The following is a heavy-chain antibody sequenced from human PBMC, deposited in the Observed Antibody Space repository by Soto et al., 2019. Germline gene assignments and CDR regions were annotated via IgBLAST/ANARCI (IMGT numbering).Heavy chain of an antibody. Sequence: EVQLVESGGGLVKPGESLRLSCAGSGFTFSSFAMNWVRQAPGKGLEWVSYISLRGKYKFYADAVKGRFTTSRDDAENSVYLEMSSLRAEDTAVYYGARDESLTTSGEIIDNDFGMDVWGQGTRVTVSS. J-gene: IGHJ6*02. CDR1: GFTFSSFA. V-gene: IGHV3-21*02. CDR3: ARDESLTTSGEIIDNDFGMDV. D-gene: IGHD4-4*01. CDR2: ISLRGKYK.